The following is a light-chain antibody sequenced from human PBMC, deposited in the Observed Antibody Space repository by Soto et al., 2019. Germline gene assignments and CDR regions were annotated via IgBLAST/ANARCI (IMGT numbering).Light chain of an antibody. CDR1: HATYSW. V-gene: IGKV1-5*03. J-gene: IGKJ1*01. CDR3: QHYGTYPDA. CDR2: SAF. Sequence: DSHSTLFPYTLSGSVGDRVTITCRTSHATYSWLAWYQQKPGKAPKLLIYSAFSIKSGVPSRFSGSGSGTEFTLTISSLQPDDFAAYYCQHYGTYPDAFGEGTKVAIK.